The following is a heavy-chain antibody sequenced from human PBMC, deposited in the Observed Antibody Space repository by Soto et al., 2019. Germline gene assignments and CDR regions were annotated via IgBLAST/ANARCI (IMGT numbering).Heavy chain of an antibody. CDR1: GGSISSSSYY. J-gene: IGHJ5*02. Sequence: SETLSLTCTVSGGSISSSSYYWGWIRQPPGKGLEWIGSIYYSGSTYYNPSLKSRVTISVDTSKNQFSLKLSSVTAADTAVYYCARNPGAIFGVVTPTFDPWGQGTLVTVSS. CDR2: IYYSGST. V-gene: IGHV4-39*01. D-gene: IGHD3-3*01. CDR3: ARNPGAIFGVVTPTFDP.